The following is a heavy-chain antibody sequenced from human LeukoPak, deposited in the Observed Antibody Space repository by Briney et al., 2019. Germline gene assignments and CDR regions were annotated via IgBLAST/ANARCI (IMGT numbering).Heavy chain of an antibody. D-gene: IGHD3-22*01. Sequence: GSVKVSCKASGYTFTSYGISWVRQAPGQGLEWMGCISAYNGNTNYAQKLQGRVTMTTDTSTSRAYMELRSLRSDDTAVYYCAREANTVYHYDSSGYYGLDYWGQGTLVTVSS. V-gene: IGHV1-18*01. CDR3: AREANTVYHYDSSGYYGLDY. CDR1: GYTFTSYG. J-gene: IGHJ4*02. CDR2: ISAYNGNT.